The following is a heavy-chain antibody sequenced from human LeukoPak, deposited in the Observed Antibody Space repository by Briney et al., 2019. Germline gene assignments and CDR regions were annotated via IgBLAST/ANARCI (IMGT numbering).Heavy chain of an antibody. Sequence: GESLKISCKGSGYSFTSYWIGWVRQMPGKGLEWMGIIYPGDSDTRYSPSFQGQVTISADKSISTACLQWSSLKASDTAMYYCARHVGRITMVRGVIDYYYYMDVWGKGTTVTVSS. D-gene: IGHD3-10*01. CDR1: GYSFTSYW. CDR3: ARHVGRITMVRGVIDYYYYMDV. CDR2: IYPGDSDT. V-gene: IGHV5-51*01. J-gene: IGHJ6*03.